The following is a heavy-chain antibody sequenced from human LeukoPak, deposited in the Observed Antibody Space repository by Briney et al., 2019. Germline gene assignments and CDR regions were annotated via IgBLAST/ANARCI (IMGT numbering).Heavy chain of an antibody. CDR2: IIPIFGTA. CDR1: GGTFSSYA. D-gene: IGHD2-2*01. CDR3: ARDIVVVPAVGLNYYYYGMDV. V-gene: IGHV1-69*01. J-gene: IGHJ6*04. Sequence: SVKVSCKASGGTFSSYAISWVRQAPGQGLEWMGGIIPIFGTANYAQKFQGRVTITADESTSTAYMELSSLRSEDTAVYYCARDIVVVPAVGLNYYYYGMDVWGKGTTVSVSS.